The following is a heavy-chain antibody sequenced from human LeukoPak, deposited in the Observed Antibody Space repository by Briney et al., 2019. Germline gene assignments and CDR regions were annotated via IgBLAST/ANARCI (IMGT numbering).Heavy chain of an antibody. V-gene: IGHV3-53*01. J-gene: IGHJ4*02. D-gene: IGHD1-26*01. CDR1: GFTVSSNY. Sequence: GGSLRLSCAASGFTVSSNYMSWVRQAPGKGLEWVSVIYSGGSTYYADSVKGRFTISRDNSKNTLYLQMNSLRAEDTAVYYCAKCRVGAANFGYWGQGTLVTVSS. CDR3: AKCRVGAANFGY. CDR2: IYSGGST.